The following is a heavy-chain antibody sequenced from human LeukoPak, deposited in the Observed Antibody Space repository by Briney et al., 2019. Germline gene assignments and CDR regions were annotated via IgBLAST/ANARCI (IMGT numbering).Heavy chain of an antibody. Sequence: ASVKVSCKVSGYTLTELSMRWVRQAPGKGLEWMGGFDPEDGETIYAQKFQGRVTMTEDTSTDTAYMELSSLRSEDTAVYYCATDSSGYYYDAFDIWGQGTMVTVSS. CDR2: FDPEDGET. D-gene: IGHD3-22*01. V-gene: IGHV1-24*01. CDR1: GYTLTELS. J-gene: IGHJ3*02. CDR3: ATDSSGYYYDAFDI.